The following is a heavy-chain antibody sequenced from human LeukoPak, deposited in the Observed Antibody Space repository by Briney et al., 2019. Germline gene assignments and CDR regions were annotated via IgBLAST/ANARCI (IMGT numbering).Heavy chain of an antibody. CDR1: RFTYDDYA. V-gene: IGHV3-9*01. D-gene: IGHD1-26*01. Sequence: GGSVTLSCAACRFTYDDYAKLWVRQAPGEGLEGVSGVSWNGGSIGYADSVKGRFTISRDNAKNSLYLQTNSLRAEDTALYYCAKDIQSIVGTTGEFDYWGQGTLVTVSS. CDR2: VSWNGGSI. J-gene: IGHJ4*02. CDR3: AKDIQSIVGTTGEFDY.